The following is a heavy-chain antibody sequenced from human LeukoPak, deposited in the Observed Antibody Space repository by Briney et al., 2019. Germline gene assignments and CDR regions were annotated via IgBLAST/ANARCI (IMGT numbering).Heavy chain of an antibody. CDR2: IYYSGST. Sequence: PSETLSLTCTVSGGSISGYYWSWIRQPPGKGLEWIGYIYYSGSTYYNPSLKSRVSISLDTSKNQFSLKLSSVTAADTAVYYCAKDLGSGMRYFDLWAVAPWSLSPQ. CDR3: AKDLGSGMRYFDL. CDR1: GGSISGYY. J-gene: IGHJ2*01. D-gene: IGHD3-10*01. V-gene: IGHV4-59*01.